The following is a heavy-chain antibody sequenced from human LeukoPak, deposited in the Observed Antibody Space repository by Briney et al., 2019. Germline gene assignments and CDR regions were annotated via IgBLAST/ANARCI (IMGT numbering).Heavy chain of an antibody. Sequence: GASVKVSCKASGYTFTNYGITWVRQAPGQGLEWMGWISAYTGNTNYAQKLQGRVTMATDTSTSTAYMELRSLRSDDTAVYYCARPYCSSTSCYYYYGMDVWGQGTTVTVSS. D-gene: IGHD2-2*01. J-gene: IGHJ6*02. V-gene: IGHV1-18*01. CDR3: ARPYCSSTSCYYYYGMDV. CDR1: GYTFTNYG. CDR2: ISAYTGNT.